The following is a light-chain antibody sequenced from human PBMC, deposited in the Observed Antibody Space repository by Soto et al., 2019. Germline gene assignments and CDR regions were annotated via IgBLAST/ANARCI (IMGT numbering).Light chain of an antibody. CDR3: QQRYSTPRT. J-gene: IGKJ1*01. V-gene: IGKV1-39*01. CDR1: QSISSY. CDR2: AAS. Sequence: DIQMTQSPSSLSAYVGDRVTITCRASQSISSYLNWYQQKPGKAPKLLIYAASSLQSGVPSRFSGSGSGTDFTLTISSLQPEAFATYYCQQRYSTPRTFGQGTKVDSK.